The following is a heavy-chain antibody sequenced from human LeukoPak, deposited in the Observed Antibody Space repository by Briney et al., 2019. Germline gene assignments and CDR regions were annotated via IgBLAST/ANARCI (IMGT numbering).Heavy chain of an antibody. V-gene: IGHV3-21*01. CDR1: GFTFSSYS. D-gene: IGHD5-18*01. J-gene: IGHJ6*02. CDR2: ISSSSSYI. CDR3: AKDRGYSTYYYYGMDV. Sequence: GGSLRLSCAASGFTFSSYSMNWVRQAPGKGLEWVSSISSSSSYIYYADSVKGRFTISRDNSKNTLYLQMNSLRAEDTAVYYCAKDRGYSTYYYYGMDVWGQGTTVTVSS.